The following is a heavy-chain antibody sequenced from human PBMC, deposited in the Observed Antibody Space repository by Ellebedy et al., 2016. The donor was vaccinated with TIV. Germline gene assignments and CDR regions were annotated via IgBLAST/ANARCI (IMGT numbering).Heavy chain of an antibody. CDR2: INTDSGNT. CDR3: AARYCGGGTCYSFFDS. CDR1: GYTFTNYA. V-gene: IGHV1-3*04. D-gene: IGHD2-15*01. J-gene: IGHJ4*02. Sequence: ASVKVSCKASGYTFTNYAVHWVRHAPGQRREWMGWINTDSGNTKYSQKFQGRVTITRDTSASTAYMELSSLRSEDTAVYYCAARYCGGGTCYSFFDSWGQGTLVTVSS.